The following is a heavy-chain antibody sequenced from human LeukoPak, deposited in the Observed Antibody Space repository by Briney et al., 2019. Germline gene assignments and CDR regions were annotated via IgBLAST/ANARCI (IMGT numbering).Heavy chain of an antibody. D-gene: IGHD3-10*01. CDR1: GGSFSGYY. J-gene: IGHJ6*02. CDR3: ARGNPNMVRGVIRYYYGMDV. Sequence: SETLPLTCAVYGGSFSGYYWSWIRQPPGKGLEWIGEINHSGSTNYNPSLKSRVTISVDTSKNQFSLKLSSVTAADTAVYYCARGNPNMVRGVIRYYYGMDVWGQGTTVTVSS. V-gene: IGHV4-34*01. CDR2: INHSGST.